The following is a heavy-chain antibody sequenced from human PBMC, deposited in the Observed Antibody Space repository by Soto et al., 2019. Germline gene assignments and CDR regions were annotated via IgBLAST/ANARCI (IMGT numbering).Heavy chain of an antibody. V-gene: IGHV3-53*01. CDR2: IYSGGTT. Sequence: GRARRVSCAASEVCGNRDSMTWVRQAPGKGLEWVSVIYSGGTTYYADSVKGRFTISRDISKNTLYLQMNSLRAEDTAVYSCALKPQYGRTTSYSYTTLPRWG. CDR1: EVCGNRDS. J-gene: IGHJ1*01. CDR3: ALKPQYGRTTSYSYTTLPR. D-gene: IGHD1-7*01.